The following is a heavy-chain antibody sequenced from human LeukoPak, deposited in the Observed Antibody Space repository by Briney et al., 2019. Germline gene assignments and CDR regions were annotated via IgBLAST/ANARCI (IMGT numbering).Heavy chain of an antibody. CDR1: GGSISSYY. Sequence: PSETLSLTCTVSGGSISSYYWSWIRQPAGKGLEWIGRIYTSGSTNYNPSLKSRVTMSVDTSKNQFSLKLSAVTAADTAVYYCARVNSSGWWVGVFDYWGQGTLVTVSS. CDR2: IYTSGST. V-gene: IGHV4-4*07. CDR3: ARVNSSGWWVGVFDY. D-gene: IGHD6-19*01. J-gene: IGHJ4*02.